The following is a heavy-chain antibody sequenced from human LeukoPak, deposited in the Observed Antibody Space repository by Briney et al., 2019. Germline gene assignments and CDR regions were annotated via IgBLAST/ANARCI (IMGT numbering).Heavy chain of an antibody. V-gene: IGHV4-39*01. Sequence: SETLSLTCTVSGGSISSSSYYWGWIRQPPGKGLEWIVSIYYSGSTYYNPSLKSRVTISVDTSKNQFSLKLSSVTAADTAVYYCARFAAGWNEYYFDYWGQGTLVTVSS. CDR1: GGSISSSSYY. D-gene: IGHD1-1*01. CDR2: IYYSGST. J-gene: IGHJ4*02. CDR3: ARFAAGWNEYYFDY.